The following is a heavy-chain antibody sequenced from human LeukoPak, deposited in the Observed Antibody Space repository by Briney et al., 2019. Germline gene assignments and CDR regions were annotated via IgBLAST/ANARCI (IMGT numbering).Heavy chain of an antibody. V-gene: IGHV3-21*01. J-gene: IGHJ4*02. Sequence: GGSLRLSCAASGFTFSSYSMNWVRQAPGKGLEWVSSISSCSSYIYYADSVKGRFTISRDNAKNSLYLQMNSLRAEDTAVYYCARFPPRRQQLTRDYWGQGTLVTVSS. CDR2: ISSCSSYI. CDR1: GFTFSSYS. CDR3: ARFPPRRQQLTRDY. D-gene: IGHD6-13*01.